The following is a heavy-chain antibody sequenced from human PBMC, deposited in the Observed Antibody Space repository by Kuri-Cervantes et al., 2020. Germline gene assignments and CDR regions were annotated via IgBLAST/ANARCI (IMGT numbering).Heavy chain of an antibody. Sequence: SVKVSCKASGATFSSYAVTWVRQAPGQGLEWVGGIIPIFNTLKYAPKFHGRVTITRDTSASTAYMELSSLRSEDTAVYYCARWGQYQLPARMVGAFDIWGQGTMVTVSS. CDR3: ARWGQYQLPARMVGAFDI. CDR1: GATFSSYA. V-gene: IGHV1-69*05. J-gene: IGHJ3*02. D-gene: IGHD2-2*01. CDR2: IIPIFNTL.